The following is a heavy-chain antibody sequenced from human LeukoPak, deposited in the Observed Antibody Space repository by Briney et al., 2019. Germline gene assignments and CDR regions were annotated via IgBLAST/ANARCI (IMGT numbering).Heavy chain of an antibody. CDR3: ASRPSVGAQTWGAFDI. V-gene: IGHV1-69*13. CDR2: IVPILGTT. Sequence: ASVKVSCKASGGTFSSHAISWVRQAPGQGLEWMGGIVPILGTTNYAQKFQGRVTITADESTSTAYMELSSLRSEDTAVYYCASRPSVGAQTWGAFDIWGQGTMVTVSS. CDR1: GGTFSSHA. D-gene: IGHD1-26*01. J-gene: IGHJ3*02.